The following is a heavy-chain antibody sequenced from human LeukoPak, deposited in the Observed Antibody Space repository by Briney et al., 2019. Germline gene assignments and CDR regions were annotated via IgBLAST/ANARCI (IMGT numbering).Heavy chain of an antibody. V-gene: IGHV1-3*01. J-gene: IGHJ2*01. CDR3: ARDLTRRPPGIAVAGPGYFDL. D-gene: IGHD6-19*01. Sequence: GASVKVSCKASGYTFTSYDINWVRQAPGQRLEWMGWINAGNGNTKYSQKFQGRVTITRDTSASTAYMELSSLRSEDTAVYYCARDLTRRPPGIAVAGPGYFDLWGRGTLVTVSS. CDR2: INAGNGNT. CDR1: GYTFTSYD.